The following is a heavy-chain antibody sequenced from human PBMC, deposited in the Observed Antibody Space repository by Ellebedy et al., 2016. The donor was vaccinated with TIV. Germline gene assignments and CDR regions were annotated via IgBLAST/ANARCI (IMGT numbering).Heavy chain of an antibody. Sequence: SETLSLXCTVSGGSISSYYWSWIRQPPGKGLEWIGYSYYSGSTNYNPSLKSRVTISVDTSKNQFSLKLSSVTAADTAVYYCARGPGGYVDYWGQGTLVTVSS. CDR2: SYYSGST. CDR1: GGSISSYY. J-gene: IGHJ4*02. CDR3: ARGPGGYVDY. V-gene: IGHV4-59*01. D-gene: IGHD3-10*01.